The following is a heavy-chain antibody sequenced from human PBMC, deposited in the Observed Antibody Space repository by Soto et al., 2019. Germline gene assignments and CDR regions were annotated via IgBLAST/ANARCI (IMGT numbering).Heavy chain of an antibody. Sequence: QVQLVQSGAEVKKPGSSVKVSCKASGGTFSSYAINWVRQAPGQGLEWMGGIIPIFATADYAQKFEGRVTSTADESTSTAYMERSRLRSEDTAVYYCAQCLLGVNYYYGMDVWGQGTTVTVSS. J-gene: IGHJ6*02. CDR1: GGTFSSYA. CDR3: AQCLLGVNYYYGMDV. D-gene: IGHD3-16*01. V-gene: IGHV1-69*12. CDR2: IIPIFATA.